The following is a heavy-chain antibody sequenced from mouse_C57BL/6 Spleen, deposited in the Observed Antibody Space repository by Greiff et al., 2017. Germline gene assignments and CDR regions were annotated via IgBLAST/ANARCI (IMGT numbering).Heavy chain of an antibody. J-gene: IGHJ2*01. CDR2: IDPEDGET. CDR3: ASVYYGSSFSFDY. CDR1: GFNIKDYY. V-gene: IGHV14-2*01. D-gene: IGHD1-1*01. Sequence: VHVKQSGAELVKPGASVKLSCTASGFNIKDYYMHWVKQRTEQGLEWIGRIDPEDGETKYAPKFQGKATITADTSSNTAYLQLSSLTSEDTAVYYCASVYYGSSFSFDYWGQGTTLTVSS.